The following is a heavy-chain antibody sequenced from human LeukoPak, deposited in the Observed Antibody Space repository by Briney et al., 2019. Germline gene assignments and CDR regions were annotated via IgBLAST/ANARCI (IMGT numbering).Heavy chain of an antibody. V-gene: IGHV4-59*01. CDR3: AGSPPRRDYDSRAGFDY. J-gene: IGHJ4*02. CDR1: GGSISSYY. D-gene: IGHD3-22*01. CDR2: IYYSGST. Sequence: PSETLSLTCTVSGGSISSYYWSWIRQPPGKGLEWIGYIYYSGSTDYNPSLKSRVTISVDTSKNQFSLKLSSVTAADTAVYYCAGSPPRRDYDSRAGFDYWGQGTLVTVSS.